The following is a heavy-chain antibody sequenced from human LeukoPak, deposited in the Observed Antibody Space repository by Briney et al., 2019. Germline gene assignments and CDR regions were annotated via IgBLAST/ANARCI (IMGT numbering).Heavy chain of an antibody. Sequence: SGTLSLTGPVSGASIIVYYWSWIRQPPGKGLEWIGYSYYIGSTNYNPSLKSRVTISVDTSKNQFSLKLSSVTAADTAVYYCARDRGYTVTPRYYYYGMDVWGQGTTVTASS. D-gene: IGHD4-11*01. CDR3: ARDRGYTVTPRYYYYGMDV. J-gene: IGHJ6*02. CDR1: GASIIVYY. V-gene: IGHV4-59*01. CDR2: SYYIGST.